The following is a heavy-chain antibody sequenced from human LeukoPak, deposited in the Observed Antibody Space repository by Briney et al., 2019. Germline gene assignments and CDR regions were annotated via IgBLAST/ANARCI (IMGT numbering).Heavy chain of an antibody. CDR1: GGSISSSSYY. CDR3: ASVLLRLLDY. V-gene: IGHV4-39*01. CDR2: IYYSGST. J-gene: IGHJ4*02. Sequence: SETLSLTCTVSGGSISSSSYYWGWIRQPPGKGLEWIGSIYYSGSTYYNPSLKSRVTISVDTSKNQFPLKLSSVTAADTAVYYCASVLLRLLDYWGQGTLVTVSS. D-gene: IGHD4-17*01.